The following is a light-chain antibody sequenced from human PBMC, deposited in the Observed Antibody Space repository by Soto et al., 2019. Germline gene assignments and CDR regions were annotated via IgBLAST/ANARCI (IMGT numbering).Light chain of an antibody. Sequence: DIQLTQSPSFLSVSIGDRVTITCRASQALSSYFAWYQQKPGKAPNLLIYAASTLQSGVPSRFSGSGSGTEFTLTITSLQPEDFATYYCQQSYNTPQTFGEGAKVDIK. V-gene: IGKV1-9*01. CDR1: QALSSY. CDR3: QQSYNTPQT. CDR2: AAS. J-gene: IGKJ1*01.